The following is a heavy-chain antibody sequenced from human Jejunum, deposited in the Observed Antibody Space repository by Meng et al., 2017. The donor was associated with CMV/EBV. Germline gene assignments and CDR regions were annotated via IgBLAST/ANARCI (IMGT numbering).Heavy chain of an antibody. CDR1: GYTFTSYA. V-gene: IGHV7-4-1*02. J-gene: IGHJ4*02. D-gene: IGHD6-19*01. Sequence: QVQLVQSGSELKKPXXXXKXSXKASGYTFTSYAMNWVRQAPGQGLECMGWINTNTGNPTYAQGFTGRFVFSLDTSVSTAYLQISSLKAEDTAVYYCARDKIAVAGITGDYWGQGTLVTVSS. CDR3: ARDKIAVAGITGDY. CDR2: INTNTGNP.